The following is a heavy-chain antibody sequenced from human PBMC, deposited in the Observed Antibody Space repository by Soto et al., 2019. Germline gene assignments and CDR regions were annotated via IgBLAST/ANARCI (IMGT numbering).Heavy chain of an antibody. CDR1: GGSISSYY. CDR2: IYYSGST. CDR3: ALGSVVVLTGYYLPYNWFDP. Sequence: SETLSLTCTVSGGSISSYYGSWIRQPQGKGLKWIGYIYYSGSTNYNPSLKSRVTISVDTSKNQFSLKLSSVTAADTAVYYCALGSVVVLTGYYLPYNWFDPWGQGTLVTVSS. V-gene: IGHV4-59*01. D-gene: IGHD3-9*01. J-gene: IGHJ5*02.